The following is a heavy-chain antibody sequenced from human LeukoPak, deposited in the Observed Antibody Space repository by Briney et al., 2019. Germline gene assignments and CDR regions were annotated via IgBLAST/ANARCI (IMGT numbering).Heavy chain of an antibody. J-gene: IGHJ6*02. CDR2: ISSSSSYI. CDR1: GFTFSSYS. Sequence: NSGGSLRLSCAASGFTFSSYSMDWVRQAPGKGLEWVSSISSSSSYIYYADSVKGRFTISRDNAKNSLYLQMNSLRAEDTAVYYCARDLWNPAAAGLGCYYYYYYGMDVWGQGTTVTVSS. D-gene: IGHD6-13*01. V-gene: IGHV3-21*01. CDR3: ARDLWNPAAAGLGCYYYYYYGMDV.